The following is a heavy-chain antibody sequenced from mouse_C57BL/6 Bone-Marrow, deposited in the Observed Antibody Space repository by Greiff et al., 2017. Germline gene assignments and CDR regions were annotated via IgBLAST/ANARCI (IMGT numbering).Heavy chain of an antibody. V-gene: IGHV5-16*01. CDR1: GFTFSDYY. Sequence: EVKLVESEGGLVQPGSSMKLSCTASGFTFSDYYMAWVRQVPEKGLEWVANINYDGSSTYYLDSLKSRFIISRDNAKNFLYLQMSSLKSEDTATYYCARVIWYFDVWGTGTTVTVSS. CDR2: INYDGSST. J-gene: IGHJ1*03. CDR3: ARVIWYFDV.